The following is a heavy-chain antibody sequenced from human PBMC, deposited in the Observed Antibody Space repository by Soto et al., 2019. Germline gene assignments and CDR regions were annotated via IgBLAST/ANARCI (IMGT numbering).Heavy chain of an antibody. V-gene: IGHV3-21*01. D-gene: IGHD2-15*01. Sequence: PGGSMRLSCAASGFTFSSYSMNWVRPAPGKGLEWVSSISSSSSYIYYADSVKGRFTISRDNAKNSLYLQMNSLRAEDTAVYYCARGLLYCSGGSCLFDYWGQGTLVTVSS. CDR3: ARGLLYCSGGSCLFDY. CDR2: ISSSSSYI. J-gene: IGHJ4*02. CDR1: GFTFSSYS.